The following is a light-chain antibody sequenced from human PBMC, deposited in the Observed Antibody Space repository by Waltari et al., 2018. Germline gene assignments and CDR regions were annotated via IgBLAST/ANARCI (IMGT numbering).Light chain of an antibody. CDR1: QNILYSSNNKNY. J-gene: IGKJ1*01. Sequence: IVMTQSPDSLAVSLGERATIHCKSRQNILYSSNNKNYLAWYQLKPGQAPKLLFYWASTRESGVPDRFSGSGSGTEFTLTINSLQAEDVAVYYCQQHYSTPRTFGQGTKVEIK. CDR3: QQHYSTPRT. CDR2: WAS. V-gene: IGKV4-1*01.